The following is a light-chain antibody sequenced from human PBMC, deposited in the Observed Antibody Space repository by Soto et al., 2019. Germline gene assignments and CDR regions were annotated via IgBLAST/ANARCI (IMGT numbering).Light chain of an antibody. CDR1: QSISTS. V-gene: IGKV3-11*01. CDR3: QQRGSWPLIT. J-gene: IGKJ5*01. Sequence: ETVLTQSPASLSLSPGDRATLSCRASQSISTSLAWYQQRPGQAPRLLIHEAYSRATGIPARFSGSGSGTDFTLTISSLEPEDSAVYYCQQRGSWPLITFGQGTRLEIK. CDR2: EAY.